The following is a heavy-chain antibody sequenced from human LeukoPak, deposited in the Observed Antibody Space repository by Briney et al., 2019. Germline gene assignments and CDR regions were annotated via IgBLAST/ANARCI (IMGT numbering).Heavy chain of an antibody. CDR1: GFTFSSYE. J-gene: IGHJ4*02. CDR3: ARGPYYGVFVV. V-gene: IGHV3-48*03. D-gene: IGHD4-17*01. CDR2: ISSSGSTI. Sequence: GGSVRLSCAASGFTFSSYEMNWVRQAPGKGLEWVSYISSSGSTIYYADSVKGRFTISRDNAKNSLYLQMNSLRAEDTAVYYCARGPYYGVFVVRGQGTLVTVSS.